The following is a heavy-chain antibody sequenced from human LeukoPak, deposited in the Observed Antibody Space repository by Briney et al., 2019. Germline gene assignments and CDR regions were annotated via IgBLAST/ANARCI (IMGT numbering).Heavy chain of an antibody. CDR1: GYTFTSYY. Sequence: ASVKVSCKESGYTFTSYYMHWVRQAPGQGLEWMGIINPSGGSTSYAQKFQGRVTMTRDTSTSTVYMELSSLRSEDTAVYYCARVGYERWLQLRSDYFDYWGQGTLVTVSS. CDR2: INPSGGST. D-gene: IGHD5-24*01. V-gene: IGHV1-46*01. CDR3: ARVGYERWLQLRSDYFDY. J-gene: IGHJ4*02.